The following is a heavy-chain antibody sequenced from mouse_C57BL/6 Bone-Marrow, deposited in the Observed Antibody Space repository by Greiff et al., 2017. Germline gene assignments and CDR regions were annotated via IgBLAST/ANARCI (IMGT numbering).Heavy chain of an antibody. D-gene: IGHD2-12*01. V-gene: IGHV1-54*01. J-gene: IGHJ4*01. Sequence: VQLQQSGAELVRPGTSVKVSCKASGYAFTNYLIEWVKQRPGQGLEWIGVINPGSGGTNYNEKFKGKATLTADKSSSTAYMQLSSLTSEDSAVYFCARGGYDALYAMDYWGQGTSVTVSS. CDR2: INPGSGGT. CDR3: ARGGYDALYAMDY. CDR1: GYAFTNYL.